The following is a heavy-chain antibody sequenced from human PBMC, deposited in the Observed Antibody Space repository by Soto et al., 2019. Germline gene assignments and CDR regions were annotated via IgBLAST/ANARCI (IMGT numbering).Heavy chain of an antibody. D-gene: IGHD3-3*01. CDR3: ARDRGTIFGVVIPEKHCFDP. CDR2: ISAYNGNT. Sequence: ASVKVSCKASGYTFTSYGISWVRQAPGQGLEWMGWISAYNGNTNYAQKPQGRVTMTTDTSTSTAYMELRSLRSDDTAVYYCARDRGTIFGVVIPEKHCFDPWGQGTLVTVSS. V-gene: IGHV1-18*01. CDR1: GYTFTSYG. J-gene: IGHJ5*02.